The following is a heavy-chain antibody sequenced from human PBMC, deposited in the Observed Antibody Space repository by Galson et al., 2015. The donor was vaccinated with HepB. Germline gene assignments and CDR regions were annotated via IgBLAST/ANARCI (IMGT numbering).Heavy chain of an antibody. CDR1: GFTFSSYG. CDR3: AKDLRWSYSFDY. Sequence: SLRLSCAASGFTFSSYGMHWVRQAPGKGLEWVAVISDDGSNKQYAESVRGRFTISRDNSKNTVYVEMNSLRTEDTAVYFCAKDLRWSYSFDYWGQGTLVTVSS. D-gene: IGHD1-26*01. J-gene: IGHJ4*02. V-gene: IGHV3-30*18. CDR2: ISDDGSNK.